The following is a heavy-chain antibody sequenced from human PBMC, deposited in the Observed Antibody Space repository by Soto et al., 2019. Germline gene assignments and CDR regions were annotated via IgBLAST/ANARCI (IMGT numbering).Heavy chain of an antibody. Sequence: ASVKVSCKTSGYTFTSYGITWVRQAPGQGLEWMGWISAYNGNTNYAQKLQGRVTMTTDTSTTTASMELRSLRSDDTAVYYCARHYDILTGSMKLDYWGQGTLVTVSS. J-gene: IGHJ4*02. CDR1: GYTFTSYG. CDR3: ARHYDILTGSMKLDY. D-gene: IGHD3-9*01. V-gene: IGHV1-18*01. CDR2: ISAYNGNT.